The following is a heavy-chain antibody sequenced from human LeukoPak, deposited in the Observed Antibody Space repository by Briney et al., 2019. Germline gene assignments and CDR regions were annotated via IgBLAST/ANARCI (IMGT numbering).Heavy chain of an antibody. CDR3: AKRQRAYFDY. Sequence: GGSLRLSCAASGFTFSSYGMHWVRQAPGKGLEWVAVISYDGSNKYYADSVKSRFTISRDNSKNTLYLQMNSLRAEDTAVYYCAKRQRAYFDYWGQGTLVTVSS. J-gene: IGHJ4*02. CDR2: ISYDGSNK. CDR1: GFTFSSYG. V-gene: IGHV3-30*18.